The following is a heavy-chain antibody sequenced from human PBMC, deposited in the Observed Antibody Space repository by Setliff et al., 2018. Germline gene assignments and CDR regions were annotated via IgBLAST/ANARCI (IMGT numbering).Heavy chain of an antibody. D-gene: IGHD6-6*01. CDR2: VYWDGDQ. CDR3: ALRRGNEWHLVRWFDP. CDR1: GFSLNTTGEG. Sequence: SGPTLVNPTQTLTLTCTLSGFSLNTTGEGVGWIRQPPGKALEWLALVYWDGDQRYSPSLNSRLSITKDSSKSQVFLTMTNMDPVDTATYYCALRRGNEWHLVRWFDPWGPGIQVTVSS. V-gene: IGHV2-5*02. J-gene: IGHJ5*02.